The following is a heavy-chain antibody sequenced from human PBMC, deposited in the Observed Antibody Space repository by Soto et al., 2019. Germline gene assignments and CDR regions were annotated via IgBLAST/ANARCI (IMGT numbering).Heavy chain of an antibody. D-gene: IGHD6-13*01. CDR2: IIPIFGTA. CDR1: GGTFSSYA. V-gene: IGHV1-69*13. J-gene: IGHJ3*02. CDR3: ARERYSSSWYGHAFNI. Sequence: SVKVSCKASGGTFSSYAISWVRQAPGQGLEWMGGIIPIFGTANYAQKFQGRVTITADESTSTAYMELSSLRSEDTAVYYCARERYSSSWYGHAFNIWGQGTMVTVSS.